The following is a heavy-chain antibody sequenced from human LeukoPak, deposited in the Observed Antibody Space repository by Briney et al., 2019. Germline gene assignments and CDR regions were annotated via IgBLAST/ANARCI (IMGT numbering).Heavy chain of an antibody. V-gene: IGHV5-51*01. D-gene: IGHD3-10*01. J-gene: IGHJ4*02. CDR1: GYTFTHQW. CDR3: ARHSDVIGAI. CDR2: IYPRDSDT. Sequence: GEPLKISCKASGYTFTHQWIGWVRQKSGSGLEWMGIIYPRDSDTRYSPSFQGHVTISADTSINTAYLEWSRLEASDTGIYYCARHSDVIGAIWGQGTLVTVSS.